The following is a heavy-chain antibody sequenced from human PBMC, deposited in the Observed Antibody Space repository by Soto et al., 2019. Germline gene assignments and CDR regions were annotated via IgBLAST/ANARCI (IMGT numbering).Heavy chain of an antibody. V-gene: IGHV3-30*18. Sequence: GGSLRLSCAASGFTFSSYGMHWVRQAPGKGLEWVAVISYDGSNKYYADSVKGRFTISRDNSKNTLYLQMNSLRAEDTAVYYCAKADGGYCSGGSCYPLDYWGQGNLVTVS. CDR1: GFTFSSYG. CDR3: AKADGGYCSGGSCYPLDY. CDR2: ISYDGSNK. J-gene: IGHJ4*02. D-gene: IGHD2-15*01.